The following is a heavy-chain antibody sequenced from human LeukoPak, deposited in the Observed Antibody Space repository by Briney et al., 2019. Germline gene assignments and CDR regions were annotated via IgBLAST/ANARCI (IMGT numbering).Heavy chain of an antibody. J-gene: IGHJ6*02. CDR2: IWYDGSNK. CDR1: GFTFSSYG. D-gene: IGHD6-19*01. Sequence: GGSLRLSCAASGFTFSSYGMHWVRQAPGKGLEWVAVIWYDGSNKYYADSVKGRFTISRDNSKNRLYLQMNSLRAEDTAVYYCAREPNSGWPYYYYGMDVWGQGTTVTVSS. CDR3: AREPNSGWPYYYYGMDV. V-gene: IGHV3-33*01.